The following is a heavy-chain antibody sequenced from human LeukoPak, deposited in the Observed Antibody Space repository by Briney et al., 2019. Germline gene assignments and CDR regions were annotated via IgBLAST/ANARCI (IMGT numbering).Heavy chain of an antibody. D-gene: IGHD1-7*01. CDR3: IKDLRLDLKFDTFDM. CDR1: GFTFDDYA. Sequence: PGGSLRLSCAASGFTFDDYAMHWVRLPPGKGLEWVSIISWDSGSSVYADSVKGRFTISRDNDKHSLYLQMNGLTPDDTALYYCIKDLRLDLKFDTFDMWGQGTMVTVSS. CDR2: ISWDSGSS. J-gene: IGHJ3*02. V-gene: IGHV3-9*01.